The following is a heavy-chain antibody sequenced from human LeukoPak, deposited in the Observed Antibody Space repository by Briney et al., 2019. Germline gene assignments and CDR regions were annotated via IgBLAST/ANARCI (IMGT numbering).Heavy chain of an antibody. J-gene: IGHJ4*02. CDR3: ARFRSIQLLDY. CDR1: GFTFSSYG. CDR2: ISHDGSNE. D-gene: IGHD5-18*01. Sequence: PGRSLRLSCAASGFTFSSYGMHWVRQAPGKGLEWVAVISHDGSNEYYADSVKGRFTISRDNSKNTLYLQMNSLRAEDTAVYYCARFRSIQLLDYWGQGTLVTVSS. V-gene: IGHV3-30*03.